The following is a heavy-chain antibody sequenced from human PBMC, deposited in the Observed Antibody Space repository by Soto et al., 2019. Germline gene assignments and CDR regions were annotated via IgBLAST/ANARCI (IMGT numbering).Heavy chain of an antibody. CDR2: IYYSGST. CDR3: ASGPYYDFWSGYPEFDY. D-gene: IGHD3-3*01. CDR1: GGSISSYY. V-gene: IGHV4-59*01. Sequence: SETLSLTCTVSGGSISSYYWSWIRQPPGKGLEWIGYIYYSGSTNYNPSLKSRVTISVDTSKNQFSLKLSSVTAADTAVYYCASGPYYDFWSGYPEFDYWGQGTLVTVSS. J-gene: IGHJ4*02.